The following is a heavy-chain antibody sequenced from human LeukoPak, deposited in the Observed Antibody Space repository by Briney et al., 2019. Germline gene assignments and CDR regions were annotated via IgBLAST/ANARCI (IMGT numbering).Heavy chain of an antibody. J-gene: IGHJ3*02. CDR1: GFTFSSYS. Sequence: GGSLRLSCAASGFTFSSYSMNWVRQAPGKGLEWVSSISSSSSYIYYADSVKGRFTISRDNAKNSLYLQMNSLRAEDTAVYYCARDRGYCSGGSCYSDAFDIWGQGTMVTVSS. D-gene: IGHD2-15*01. V-gene: IGHV3-21*01. CDR2: ISSSSSYI. CDR3: ARDRGYCSGGSCYSDAFDI.